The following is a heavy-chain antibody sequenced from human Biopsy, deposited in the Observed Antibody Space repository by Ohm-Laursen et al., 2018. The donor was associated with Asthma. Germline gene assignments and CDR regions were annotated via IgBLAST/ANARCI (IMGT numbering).Heavy chain of an antibody. CDR1: GFNFISFA. CDR3: ARTYYDFLTGQVKDVFGV. D-gene: IGHD3-9*01. Sequence: VASVKVSCKASGFNFISFAIHWVRQAPGQRLEWMGWVNTGNGNTKYSQKFQGRVTITRDTSASTAYMELRSLRSEDPATYYCARTYYDFLTGQVKDVFGVWGQGTMVTVSS. V-gene: IGHV1-3*04. J-gene: IGHJ3*01. CDR2: VNTGNGNT.